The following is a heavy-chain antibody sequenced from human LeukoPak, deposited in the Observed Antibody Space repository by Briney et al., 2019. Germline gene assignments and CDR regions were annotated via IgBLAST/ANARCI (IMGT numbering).Heavy chain of an antibody. Sequence: GGSLRLSCAASGFTFSSYAMSWVRQAPGKGLEWVSAISGSDGSTYYADSVKGRFTISRDNSKNTLYLQMSSLRAEDTAVYFCASFHYYGSGAYYLSYWGQGTLVTVSS. V-gene: IGHV3-23*01. CDR2: ISGSDGST. CDR3: ASFHYYGSGAYYLSY. D-gene: IGHD3-10*01. J-gene: IGHJ4*02. CDR1: GFTFSSYA.